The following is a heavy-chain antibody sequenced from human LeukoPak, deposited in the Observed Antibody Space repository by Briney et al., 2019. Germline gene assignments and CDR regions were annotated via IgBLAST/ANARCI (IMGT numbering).Heavy chain of an antibody. CDR1: GYTFTSYG. Sequence: ASVKVSCKASGYTFTSYGISWVRQAPGQGLEWMGWIGAYNGNTNYAQKLQGRVTMTTDTSTSTAYMELRSLRSDDTAVYYCARDRCIAAAGELDYWGQGTLVTVSS. CDR2: IGAYNGNT. CDR3: ARDRCIAAAGELDY. D-gene: IGHD6-13*01. J-gene: IGHJ4*02. V-gene: IGHV1-18*01.